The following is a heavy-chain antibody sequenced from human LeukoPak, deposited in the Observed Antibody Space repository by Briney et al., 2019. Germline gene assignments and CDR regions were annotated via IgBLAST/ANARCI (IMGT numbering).Heavy chain of an antibody. Sequence: ASVKVSCKASGYTFTGYYMHWVRQAPGQGLEWMGWINPNSGGTNYAQKFQGWVTMTRDTSISTAYMELSRLRSDDTAVYYCARAVREDCSSTSCLYYGMDVWGQGTTVTVSS. D-gene: IGHD2-2*01. V-gene: IGHV1-2*04. J-gene: IGHJ6*02. CDR3: ARAVREDCSSTSCLYYGMDV. CDR2: INPNSGGT. CDR1: GYTFTGYY.